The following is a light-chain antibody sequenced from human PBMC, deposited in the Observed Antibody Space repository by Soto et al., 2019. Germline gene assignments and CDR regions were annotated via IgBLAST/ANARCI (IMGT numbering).Light chain of an antibody. Sequence: EFVLTQSPGTLSVSPGERATLSCRASQSVISKLAWFQQKPGQAPSLLIYGVSTRATGVPVRFSGSGSGTDFTLTINRLEPEDFAVYYCQQYDSSPRTFGQGTKVDIK. J-gene: IGKJ1*01. V-gene: IGKV3-20*01. CDR3: QQYDSSPRT. CDR1: QSVISK. CDR2: GVS.